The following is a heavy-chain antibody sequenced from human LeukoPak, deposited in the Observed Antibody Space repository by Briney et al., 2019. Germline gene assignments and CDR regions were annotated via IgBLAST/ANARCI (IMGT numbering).Heavy chain of an antibody. Sequence: PGGSLRLSCAVSGFTLSSYSMNWVRQAPGKGLEWISYISPSSTIYYADSVKGRFTISRDNAQNSLYLQMNSLRAEDTAVYYCARGGWNKFDYWGQGTLVTVSS. CDR2: ISPSSTI. CDR3: ARGGWNKFDY. J-gene: IGHJ4*02. V-gene: IGHV3-48*01. D-gene: IGHD3-22*01. CDR1: GFTLSSYS.